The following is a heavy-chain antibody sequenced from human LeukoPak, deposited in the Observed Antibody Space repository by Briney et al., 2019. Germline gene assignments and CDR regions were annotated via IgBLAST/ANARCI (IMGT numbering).Heavy chain of an antibody. V-gene: IGHV1-2*02. CDR3: VRDGVYTYDFDPLDI. CDR1: GYTFTAYY. Sequence: ASVKVSCKGSGYTFTAYYIHWVRQAPGQGPEWMGWISPNSGSTESAQRFQGRLTMTRDTSINTVYMELTSLRSDDTAVYYCVRDGVYTYDFDPLDIWGQGTTVTVSP. J-gene: IGHJ3*02. CDR2: ISPNSGST. D-gene: IGHD2-2*02.